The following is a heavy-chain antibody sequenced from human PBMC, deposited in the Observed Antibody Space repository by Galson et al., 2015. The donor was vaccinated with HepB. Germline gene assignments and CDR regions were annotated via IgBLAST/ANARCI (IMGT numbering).Heavy chain of an antibody. J-gene: IGHJ6*02. Sequence: SLRLSCAASGFTFSSYTMHWVRQAPGKGLEWVAGISYDGSNKYNAYSVTGRFTFSRDNSKTTMFLQMNSLRDEDTAVYYCARGRFYRQELSTNGMDVWGHATTVTVSS. CDR2: ISYDGSNK. D-gene: IGHD5/OR15-5a*01. CDR3: ARGRFYRQELSTNGMDV. CDR1: GFTFSSYT. V-gene: IGHV3-30*04.